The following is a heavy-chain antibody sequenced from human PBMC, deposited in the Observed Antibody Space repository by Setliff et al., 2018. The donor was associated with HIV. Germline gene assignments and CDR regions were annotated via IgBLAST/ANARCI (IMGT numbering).Heavy chain of an antibody. CDR1: GFIFSEHY. J-gene: IGHJ4*02. Sequence: PGGSLRLSCAASGFIFSEHYMSWIRQAPGKGLEWVSYISSGGTILHYADSVKGRFTISRDNAKNSLFLQMNSLRAEDTAVYYCAKVDTAMVVHYYDSSGYLRPFDSWGQGTLVTVSS. CDR2: ISSGGTIL. V-gene: IGHV3-11*01. CDR3: AKVDTAMVVHYYDSSGYLRPFDS. D-gene: IGHD3-22*01.